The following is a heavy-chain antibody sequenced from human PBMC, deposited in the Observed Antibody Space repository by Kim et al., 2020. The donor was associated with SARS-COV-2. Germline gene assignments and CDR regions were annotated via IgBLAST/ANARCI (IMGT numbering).Heavy chain of an antibody. V-gene: IGHV3-23*01. Sequence: DSVKCRFTNSRDSFKNTLYLQMNSLSAEDTGVYYCAKDGGEYYYYYYGMDDWGQGTTVTVSS. D-gene: IGHD3-16*01. J-gene: IGHJ6*02. CDR3: AKDGGEYYYYYYGMDD.